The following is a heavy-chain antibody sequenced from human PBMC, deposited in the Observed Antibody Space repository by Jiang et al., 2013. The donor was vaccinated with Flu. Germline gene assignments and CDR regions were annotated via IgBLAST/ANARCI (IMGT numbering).Heavy chain of an antibody. V-gene: IGHV5-51*01. D-gene: IGHD4-23*01. CDR2: IYPGDSDT. Sequence: PGESLKISCKGSGYSFTSYWIGWVRQMPGKGLEWMGIIYPGDSDTRYSPSFQGQVTISADKSISTAYLQWSSLKASDTAMYYCARVVTTVVTTSYYFDYWGQGTLVTVSS. J-gene: IGHJ4*02. CDR1: GYSFTSYW. CDR3: ARVVTTVVTTSYYFDY.